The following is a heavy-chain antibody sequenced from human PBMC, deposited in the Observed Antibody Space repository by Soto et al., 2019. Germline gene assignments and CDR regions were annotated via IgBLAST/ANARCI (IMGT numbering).Heavy chain of an antibody. Sequence: PGGSLRLSCAASGFTFSSYAMSWVRQAPGKVLEWVSAISGSGGSTYYADSVKGRFTISRDNSKNTLYLQMNSLRAEDTAVYYCAKDAEYDFWSGYRDHWGQGTLVTVSS. V-gene: IGHV3-23*01. CDR2: ISGSGGST. J-gene: IGHJ4*02. CDR3: AKDAEYDFWSGYRDH. CDR1: GFTFSSYA. D-gene: IGHD3-3*01.